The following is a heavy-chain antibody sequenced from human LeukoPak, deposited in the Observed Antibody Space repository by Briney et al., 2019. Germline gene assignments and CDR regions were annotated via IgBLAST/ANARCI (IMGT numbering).Heavy chain of an antibody. Sequence: SVKVSCKASGGTFSSYAISWVRQAPGQGLEWMGGIIPIFGTANYAQKFQGRVTIAADESTSTAYMELSSLRSEDTAVYYCARDAPYYYDSSGPMGAFDIWGQGTMVTVSS. CDR2: IIPIFGTA. D-gene: IGHD3-22*01. V-gene: IGHV1-69*13. J-gene: IGHJ3*02. CDR3: ARDAPYYYDSSGPMGAFDI. CDR1: GGTFSSYA.